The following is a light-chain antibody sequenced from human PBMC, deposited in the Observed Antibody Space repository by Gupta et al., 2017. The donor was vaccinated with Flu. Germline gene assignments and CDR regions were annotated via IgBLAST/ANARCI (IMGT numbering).Light chain of an antibody. Sequence: SYVLTQPPSVSVAPGQTARISCGGDNIGVKNVHWYLQKPGQAPVLVVYDDKDRPSGIPERFSGSNSGNTATLTISTVEVGDEADYYCQVWDSSSDHEVFGGGTKLTIL. CDR3: QVWDSSSDHEV. V-gene: IGLV3-21*02. CDR2: DDK. J-gene: IGLJ2*01. CDR1: NIGVKN.